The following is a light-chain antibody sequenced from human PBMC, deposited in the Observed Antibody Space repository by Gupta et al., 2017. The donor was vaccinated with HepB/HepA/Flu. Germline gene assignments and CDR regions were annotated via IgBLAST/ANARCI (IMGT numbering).Light chain of an antibody. Sequence: DIVMTQTPLSLSVTPGQPASISCKSSQSLLHSDGKTYLYWYLQQPGQPQQLLIYEVSNRFSGVPDMCSGRWSGEDFTQKIRRVAAEDVVYYYCKKSRQLWTFGQGTKVEIK. CDR1: QSLLHSDGKTY. J-gene: IGKJ1*01. CDR2: EVS. CDR3: KKSRQLWT. V-gene: IGKV2D-29*01.